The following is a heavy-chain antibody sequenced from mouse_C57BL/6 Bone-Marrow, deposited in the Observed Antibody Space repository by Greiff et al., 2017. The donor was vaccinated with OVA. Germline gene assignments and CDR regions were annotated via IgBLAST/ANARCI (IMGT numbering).Heavy chain of an antibody. D-gene: IGHD1-1*01. CDR3: GRQGDYSRPYYYAMDY. CDR2: ISGGGGNT. V-gene: IGHV5-9*04. Sequence: EVKLVESGGGLVKPGGSLKLSCAASGFTFSSYTMSWVRQTPEKRLEWVATISGGGGNTYYPDSVKGRFTISRDNAKNTLYLQMSRLRSEDTAVYYCGRQGDYSRPYYYAMDYWGQGTSGTVSS. J-gene: IGHJ4*01. CDR1: GFTFSSYT.